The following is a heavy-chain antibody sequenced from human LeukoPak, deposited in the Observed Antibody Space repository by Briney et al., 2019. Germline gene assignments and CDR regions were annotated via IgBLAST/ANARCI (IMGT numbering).Heavy chain of an antibody. Sequence: GGSLRLSCAASGFTVSSNYMSWVRQAPGKGLEWVSVIYSGGSTYYADSVKGRFTISRDNSKNTLYLQMSSLRAEDTAVYFCARHRGSSLFVDYWGQGTLVTVSS. V-gene: IGHV3-53*01. CDR3: ARHRGSSLFVDY. D-gene: IGHD1-26*01. CDR2: IYSGGST. CDR1: GFTVSSNY. J-gene: IGHJ4*02.